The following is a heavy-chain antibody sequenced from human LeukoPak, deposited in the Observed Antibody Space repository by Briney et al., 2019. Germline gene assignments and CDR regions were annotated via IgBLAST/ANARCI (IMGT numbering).Heavy chain of an antibody. Sequence: KPSETLSLTCTVSGGSISSYYWSWIRQPPGKGLEWIGRIYTSGSTNYNPSLKSRVTISVDTSKNQFSLKLSSVTAADTAVYYCARASHYDSSGYYLYRDGSVWFDPWGQGTLVTVSS. V-gene: IGHV4-4*08. CDR3: ARASHYDSSGYYLYRDGSVWFDP. CDR2: IYTSGST. CDR1: GGSISSYY. J-gene: IGHJ5*02. D-gene: IGHD3-22*01.